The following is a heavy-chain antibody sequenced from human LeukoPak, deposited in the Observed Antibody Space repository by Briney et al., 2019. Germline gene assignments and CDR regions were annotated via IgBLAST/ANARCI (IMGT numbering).Heavy chain of an antibody. D-gene: IGHD3-22*01. V-gene: IGHV4-30-2*01. J-gene: IGHJ4*02. CDR3: ARGGGGSYYDSSGYLDFDY. CDR2: IYHSGST. Sequence: PSETLSLTCAVSGGSISSGSYSWSWIRQPPGKGLEWIGYIYHSGSTYYNPSLKSRVTISVDRSKNQSSLKLSSVTAADTAVYYCARGGGGSYYDSSGYLDFDYWGQGTLVTVSS. CDR1: GGSISSGSYS.